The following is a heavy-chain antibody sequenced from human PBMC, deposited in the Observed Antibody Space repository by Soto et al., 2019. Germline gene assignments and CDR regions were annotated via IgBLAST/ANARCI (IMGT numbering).Heavy chain of an antibody. CDR2: INHSGST. D-gene: IGHD3-22*01. V-gene: IGHV4-34*01. J-gene: IGHJ4*02. Sequence: PSETLSLTCAVYGGSFSGYYWSWIRQPPGKGLEWIGEINHSGSTNYNPSLKSRVTISVDTSKNQFSLKLSSVTAADTAVYYCARLDYYDSSGYYGFDYWGQGTLVTV. CDR3: ARLDYYDSSGYYGFDY. CDR1: GGSFSGYY.